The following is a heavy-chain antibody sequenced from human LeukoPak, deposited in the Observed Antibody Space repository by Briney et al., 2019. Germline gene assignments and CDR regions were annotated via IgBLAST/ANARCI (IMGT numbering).Heavy chain of an antibody. Sequence: ASVKVSCKASGYTFTGSYMHWVRQAPGQGLEWMGWISPNSGGTNYAQKFQGRVTMTRDTSISTAYMELSRLRSDDTAVYYCARDQGYYDSSGSLLYWGQGTLVTVSS. CDR2: ISPNSGGT. J-gene: IGHJ4*02. V-gene: IGHV1-2*02. D-gene: IGHD3-22*01. CDR3: ARDQGYYDSSGSLLY. CDR1: GYTFTGSY.